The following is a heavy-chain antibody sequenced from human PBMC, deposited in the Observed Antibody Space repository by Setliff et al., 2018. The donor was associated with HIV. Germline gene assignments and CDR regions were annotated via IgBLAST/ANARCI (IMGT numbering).Heavy chain of an antibody. D-gene: IGHD4-4*01. CDR1: GFTFDSYA. CDR2: ITGSGKTI. J-gene: IGHJ4*02. CDR3: AKEGSNWYPPNYFDY. V-gene: IGHV3-23*01. Sequence: PGGSLRLSCAASGFTFDSYAMSWVRQAPGKGLEWVSYITGSGKTIYYADSVKGRFTISRDNSKNTLYLQMNSLRTEDTAVYYCAKEGSNWYPPNYFDYWGQGTLVTVSS.